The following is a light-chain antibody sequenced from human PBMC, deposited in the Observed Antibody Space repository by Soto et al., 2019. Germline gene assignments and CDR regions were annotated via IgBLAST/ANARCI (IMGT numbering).Light chain of an antibody. V-gene: IGLV2-23*01. CDR2: EDN. CDR3: CSYAGSSTSWV. CDR1: RSDVGSYTL. J-gene: IGLJ3*02. Sequence: QSVLTQPASVSGSPGQSITISCTGTRSDVGSYTLVSWYQQHPGRAPKLLIYEDNKRPSGVSNRLSGSKSGNTASLTISGLRADDEADYYCCSYAGSSTSWVFGGGTK.